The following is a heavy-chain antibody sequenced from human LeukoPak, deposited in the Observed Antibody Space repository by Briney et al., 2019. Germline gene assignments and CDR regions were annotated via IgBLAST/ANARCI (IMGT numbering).Heavy chain of an antibody. J-gene: IGHJ6*04. CDR2: INHSGST. CDR1: GGSFSGYY. CDR3: AGTSRGLSGYVTHWQYYGMDV. V-gene: IGHV4-34*01. D-gene: IGHD5-12*01. Sequence: SETLSLTCAVYGGSFSGYYWSWIRQPPGKGLEGIGEINHSGSTNYNPSLKSRVTISVDTSKNQFSLKLSYVTAADTAVYYCAGTSRGLSGYVTHWQYYGMDVWGKGTTVTVSS.